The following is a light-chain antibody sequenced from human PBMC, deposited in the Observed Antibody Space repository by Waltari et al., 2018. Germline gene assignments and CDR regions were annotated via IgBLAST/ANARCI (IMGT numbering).Light chain of an antibody. CDR3: QHYLRLPMT. J-gene: IGKJ1*01. CDR1: QSVTRT. Sequence: EIVLTQSPGTLSLSPGESATLSCRTSQSVTRTLAWYKQKPGQTPRLLIYGESNRATGIPDMFSGSGSGTDFSLTISSLEPEDFAVYYCQHYLRLPMTFGQGTKVEVK. CDR2: GES. V-gene: IGKV3-20*01.